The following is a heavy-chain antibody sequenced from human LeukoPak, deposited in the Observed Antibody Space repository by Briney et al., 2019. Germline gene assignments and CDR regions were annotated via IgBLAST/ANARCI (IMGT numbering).Heavy chain of an antibody. V-gene: IGHV3-23*01. J-gene: IGHJ4*02. CDR1: GFIFTSYG. CDR2: ISDGGGTL. D-gene: IGHD6-19*01. Sequence: GGSLRLSCAASGFIFTSYGLSWLRQAPAKGLEWVSVISDGGGTLYYADSVKGRFTISRDNSKNTVYLQMNSLRAEDTAMYYCAKVHSSGGWPYYFDCWGQGTLVTVSS. CDR3: AKVHSSGGWPYYFDC.